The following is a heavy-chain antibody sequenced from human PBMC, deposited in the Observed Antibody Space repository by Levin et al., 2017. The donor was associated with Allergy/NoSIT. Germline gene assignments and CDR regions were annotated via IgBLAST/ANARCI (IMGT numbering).Heavy chain of an antibody. CDR1: GFTFSDHS. Sequence: GGSLRLSCAASGFTFSDHSMDWVRQAPGKGLEWVGRIRNKANTYTTEYASSVKGRFTISRDESKNSLYLQMNSLKTEDTAVYYCSRALSDWGQGTLVTVSS. V-gene: IGHV3-72*01. CDR2: IRNKANTYTT. J-gene: IGHJ4*02. CDR3: SRALSD.